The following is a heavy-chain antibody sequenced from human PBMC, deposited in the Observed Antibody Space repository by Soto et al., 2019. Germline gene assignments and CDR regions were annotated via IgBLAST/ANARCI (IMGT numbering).Heavy chain of an antibody. V-gene: IGHV3-66*01. CDR3: AREQTDAFDI. J-gene: IGHJ3*02. CDR2: LYSGGTT. CDR1: GFTVSNYY. Sequence: EVQLVESGGGLVQPGGSLRLSCAASGFTVSNYYMTWVRQAPGKGLEWVSVLYSGGTTNYADSVQGRFTISRDNSKNTVYLQMNSLRADDTAIYYCAREQTDAFDIWGQGTTVTVSS.